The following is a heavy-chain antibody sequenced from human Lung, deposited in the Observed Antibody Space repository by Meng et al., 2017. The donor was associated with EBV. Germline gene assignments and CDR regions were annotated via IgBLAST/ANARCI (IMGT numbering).Heavy chain of an antibody. D-gene: IGHD3-10*01. J-gene: IGHJ4*02. CDR3: ASESGRGFTPDY. CDR1: GGTLRSDA. V-gene: IGHV1-69*01. CDR2: LIPMSDAP. Sequence: QGEVLRAGGECRKPWSSVKAPCKTSGGTLRSDAVSWVRQAPGQGLEWMGGLIPMSDAPHYAQKFQDRVRITADESTSTHYMDLSGLRSEDTAVYYCASESGRGFTPDYWGQGTLVTVSS.